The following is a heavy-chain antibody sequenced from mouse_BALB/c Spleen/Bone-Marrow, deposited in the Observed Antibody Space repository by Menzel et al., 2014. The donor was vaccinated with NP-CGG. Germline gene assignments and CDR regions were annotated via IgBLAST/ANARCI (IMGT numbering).Heavy chain of an antibody. CDR2: IYPGDGDT. CDR1: GYTFTSYW. D-gene: IGHD2-3*01. Sequence: QVQLQQPGAELARPGASVKLSCKASGYTFTSYWMQWVKQRPGQGLEWIGAIYPGDGDTRYTQKFKGKATLTVDKSSSTAYMQLSSPTSEDSAVYYCTRGSYDLDYWGQGTTLTVSS. CDR3: TRGSYDLDY. J-gene: IGHJ2*01. V-gene: IGHV1-87*01.